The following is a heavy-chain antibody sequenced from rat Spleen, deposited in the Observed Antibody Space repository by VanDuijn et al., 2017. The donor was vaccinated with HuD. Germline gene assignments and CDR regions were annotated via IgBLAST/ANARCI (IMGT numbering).Heavy chain of an antibody. Sequence: EVQLVESDGGLVQPGKSLKLSCAASGFTFSDYGMAWIRQAPKKGLEWVAYISYDGETTYHRNSVTGRFTISRDNAKSTLYLQMDNLGSEDTATYYCARAGYLRDWYFDFWGPGTMVTVSS. CDR2: ISYDGETT. D-gene: IGHD2-2*01. V-gene: IGHV5-29*01. CDR1: GFTFSDYG. CDR3: ARAGYLRDWYFDF. J-gene: IGHJ1*01.